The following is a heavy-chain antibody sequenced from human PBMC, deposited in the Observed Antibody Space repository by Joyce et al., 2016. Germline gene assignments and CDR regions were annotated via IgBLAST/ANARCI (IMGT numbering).Heavy chain of an antibody. Sequence: DVQVVESGGGLVQPGGSLRLSCAASGFTFSSHWMTWVRQAPGKGLEWVANIDPDGDADDYADFVRGRFTISRDNAKNSLFLQMNSLRADDTAVYQCVAGREFWGQGTLVTVSS. D-gene: IGHD3-10*01. CDR3: VAGREF. J-gene: IGHJ4*02. V-gene: IGHV3-7*03. CDR2: IDPDGDAD. CDR1: GFTFSSHW.